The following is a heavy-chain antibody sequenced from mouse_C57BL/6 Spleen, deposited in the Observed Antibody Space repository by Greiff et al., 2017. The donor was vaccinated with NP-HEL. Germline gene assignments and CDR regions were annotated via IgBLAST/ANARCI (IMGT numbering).Heavy chain of an antibody. CDR2: INPNNGGT. CDR1: GYTFTDYN. CDR3: ARGDGYSNHFDY. Sequence: VQLQQSGPELVKPGASVKMSCKASGYTFTDYNMHWVKQSHGKSLEWIGYINPNNGGTSYNQKFKGKATLTVNKSSSTAYMELRSLTSEDSAVYYCARGDGYSNHFDYWGQGTTLTVSS. V-gene: IGHV1-22*01. D-gene: IGHD2-5*01. J-gene: IGHJ2*01.